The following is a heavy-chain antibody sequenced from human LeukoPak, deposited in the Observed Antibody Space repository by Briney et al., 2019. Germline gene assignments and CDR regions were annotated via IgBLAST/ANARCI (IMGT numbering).Heavy chain of an antibody. CDR2: ISYDGSNK. J-gene: IGHJ4*02. CDR1: GFTFSSYA. CDR3: ARDSGGYNSDVDY. V-gene: IGHV3-30-3*01. Sequence: PGGSLRLSCAAPGFTFSSYAMHWVRQAPGKGLEWVAVISYDGSNKYYADSVKGRFTISRDNSKNTLYLQMNSLRAEDTAVYYCARDSGGYNSDVDYWGQGTLVTVSS. D-gene: IGHD5-24*01.